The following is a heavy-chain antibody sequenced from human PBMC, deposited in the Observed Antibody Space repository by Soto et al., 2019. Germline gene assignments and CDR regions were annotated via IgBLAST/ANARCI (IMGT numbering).Heavy chain of an antibody. D-gene: IGHD2-21*01. V-gene: IGHV3-30-3*01. CDR3: ARGDVVRGNNYYYYYCMDV. J-gene: IGHJ6*02. CDR1: GFTFSSYA. CDR2: ISYDGSNK. Sequence: GGSLRLSCAVSGFTFSSYAMHWVRQAPGKGLEWVAVISYDGSNKYYADSVKGRFTISRDNSKNTLYLQMNSQRAEDTAVYYCARGDVVRGNNYYYYYCMDVWGQGTTVTVSS.